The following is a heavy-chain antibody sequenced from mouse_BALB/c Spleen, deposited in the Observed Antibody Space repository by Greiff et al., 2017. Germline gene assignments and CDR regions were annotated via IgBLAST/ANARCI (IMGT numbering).Heavy chain of an antibody. D-gene: IGHD2-3*01. CDR3: ARSRWLPHAMDD. CDR2: ISYSGST. CDR1: GYSITSDYA. J-gene: IGHJ4*01. Sequence: EVQLQESGPGLVKPSQSLSLTCTVTGYSITSDYAWNWIRQFPGNKLEWMGYISYSGSTSYNPSLKSRISITRDTSKNQFFLQLNSVTTEDTATYYCARSRWLPHAMDDWGQGTSVTVSS. V-gene: IGHV3-2*02.